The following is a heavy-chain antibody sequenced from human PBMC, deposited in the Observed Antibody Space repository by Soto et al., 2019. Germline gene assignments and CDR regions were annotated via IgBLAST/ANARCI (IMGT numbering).Heavy chain of an antibody. CDR3: GRVLCRSGPRLEGLEV. D-gene: IGHD6-19*01. J-gene: IGHJ6*02. Sequence: QPLSLTCAISGDSVSSSGAAWNWIRQSPSRGLEWLGRTYYRSQWFLDYAAFVESRMIINADTSRNQFSLHLKSVNPGDTDVCDSGRVLCRSGPRLEGLEVWGQDSTVSVSS. V-gene: IGHV6-1*01. CDR1: GDSVSSSGAA. CDR2: TYYRSQWFL.